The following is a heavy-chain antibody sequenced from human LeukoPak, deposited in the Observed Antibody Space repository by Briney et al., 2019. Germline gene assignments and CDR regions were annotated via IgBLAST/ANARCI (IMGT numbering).Heavy chain of an antibody. CDR3: ARDGTVTAGPFDP. D-gene: IGHD4-11*01. V-gene: IGHV3-64D*06. Sequence: GVLRLSCSASGFTFSNFAMEWVRQAPGKGLEYVSAISSNGGSTYYADSVKGRFTISRDNSKNTLYLQMSSLRAEDTAVYYCARDGTVTAGPFDPWGRGALVTVSS. CDR2: ISSNGGST. J-gene: IGHJ5*02. CDR1: GFTFSNFA.